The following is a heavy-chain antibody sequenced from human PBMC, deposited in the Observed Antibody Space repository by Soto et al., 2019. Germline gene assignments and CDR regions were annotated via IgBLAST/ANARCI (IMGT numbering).Heavy chain of an antibody. CDR3: ARSGHYDFWSGSAIAIDY. D-gene: IGHD3-3*01. J-gene: IGHJ4*02. CDR2: INHSGST. Sequence: SETLSLTCAVYGGSFSGYYWSWIRQPPGKGLEWTGEINHSGSTNYNPSLKSRVTISVDTSKNQFSLKLSSVTAADTAVYYCARSGHYDFWSGSAIAIDYWGQGTLVTVSS. V-gene: IGHV4-34*01. CDR1: GGSFSGYY.